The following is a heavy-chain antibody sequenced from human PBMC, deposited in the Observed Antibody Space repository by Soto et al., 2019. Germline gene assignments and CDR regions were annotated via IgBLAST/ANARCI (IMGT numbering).Heavy chain of an antibody. D-gene: IGHD6-13*01. J-gene: IGHJ5*02. Sequence: PRLSCAASGFTFSSYSMNWVRQAPGKGLEWVSYISSSSSTIYYADSVKGRFTISRDNAKNSLYLQMNSLRAEDTAVYYCARHPERIAEIGWFDPWGQGTLVTVSS. CDR3: ARHPERIAEIGWFDP. CDR2: ISSSSSTI. V-gene: IGHV3-48*01. CDR1: GFTFSSYS.